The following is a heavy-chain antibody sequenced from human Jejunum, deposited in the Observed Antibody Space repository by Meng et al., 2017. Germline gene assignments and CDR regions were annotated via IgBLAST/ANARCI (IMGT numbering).Heavy chain of an antibody. J-gene: IGHJ4*02. Sequence: QVQLGESGGGLVKPGGSLTLSCVASGFTFSDYYMTWVRQAPGKGLEEISYISSSGGTKFYADSVKGRFTISRDSAKNSVYLEMNSLRADDTAVYYCTRDNYGPLDFWGQGTLVTVSS. CDR3: TRDNYGPLDF. V-gene: IGHV3-11*01. CDR2: ISSSGGTK. CDR1: GFTFSDYY. D-gene: IGHD3-10*01.